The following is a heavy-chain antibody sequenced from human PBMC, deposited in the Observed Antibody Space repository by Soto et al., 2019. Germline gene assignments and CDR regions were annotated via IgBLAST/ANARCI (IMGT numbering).Heavy chain of an antibody. J-gene: IGHJ5*02. CDR2: ISSNSTAF. Sequence: NLLESGGGLVKPGGSLRLSCEGSGYLFSHYYMSWIRQGPEKRLELVAYISSNSTAFYYADSVKGRFTVSKDDAKKSVFLQMTSVTSDDTATYYCATGDWSRTNNFDTWGQGTQVIVSA. CDR3: ATGDWSRTNNFDT. D-gene: IGHD2-2*01. V-gene: IGHV3-11*01. CDR1: GYLFSHYY.